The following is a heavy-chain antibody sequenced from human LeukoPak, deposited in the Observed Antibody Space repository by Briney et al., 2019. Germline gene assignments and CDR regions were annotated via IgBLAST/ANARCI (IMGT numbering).Heavy chain of an antibody. V-gene: IGHV3-30*03. J-gene: IGHJ4*02. CDR1: GFTFSSYG. CDR3: ARGDPGYFDY. CDR2: ISYDGSNK. D-gene: IGHD3-10*01. Sequence: PGGSLRLSCAASGFTFSSYGMHWVRQAPGKGLEWVAVISYDGSNKYYADSVKGRFTISRDNSKNTLYLQMNSLRAEDTAVYYCARGDPGYFDYWGQGTLVTVSS.